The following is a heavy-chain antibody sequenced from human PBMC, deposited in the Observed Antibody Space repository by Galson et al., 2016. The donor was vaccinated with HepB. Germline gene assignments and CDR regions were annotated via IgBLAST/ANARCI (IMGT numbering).Heavy chain of an antibody. Sequence: SLRLSCAASGFTFSHAWMSWVRQAPGKGLEWVGHIKNRAEGESTDYAAPVKGRFYISRDDSEDTLYLQLNSLKTEDTAMYYCTTDLPAIGGQGFDFWGQGILVTVSS. CDR2: IKNRAEGEST. CDR1: GFTFSHAW. CDR3: TTDLPAIGGQGFDF. D-gene: IGHD2-15*01. V-gene: IGHV3-15*01. J-gene: IGHJ4*02.